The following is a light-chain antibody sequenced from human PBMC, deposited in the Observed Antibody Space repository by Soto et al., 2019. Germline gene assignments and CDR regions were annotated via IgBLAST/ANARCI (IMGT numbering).Light chain of an antibody. J-gene: IGLJ1*01. CDR1: SSDVGGYNY. CDR2: EVS. Sequence: QSVLTQPASVSGSPGQSITISCTGTSSDVGGYNYVSWYQQHPGKAPKLMNYEVSNRPSGVSNRFSGSKSGNTASLTISGLQAEDEADYYCSSYTSSSTLHVFGTGTKVTVL. V-gene: IGLV2-14*01. CDR3: SSYTSSSTLHV.